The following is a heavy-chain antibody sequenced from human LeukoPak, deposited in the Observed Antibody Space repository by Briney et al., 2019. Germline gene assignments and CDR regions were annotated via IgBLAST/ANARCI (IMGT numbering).Heavy chain of an antibody. CDR3: ARQTRITMVRGVIIGPDY. Sequence: GGSLRLSCAASGFTFSSDWMHWVRQAPGKGLVCVSYINGDGSSTNYADSVRGRFTISRDNSKNTLYLQMNSLRAEDTAVYYCARQTRITMVRGVIIGPDYWGQGTLVTVSS. D-gene: IGHD3-10*01. J-gene: IGHJ4*02. V-gene: IGHV3-74*01. CDR1: GFTFSSDW. CDR2: INGDGSST.